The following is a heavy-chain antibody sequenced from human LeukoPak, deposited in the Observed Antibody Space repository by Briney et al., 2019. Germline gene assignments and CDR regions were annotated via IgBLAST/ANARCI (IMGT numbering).Heavy chain of an antibody. V-gene: IGHV4-38-2*02. CDR1: GYSISSGYY. CDR2: IYHSGST. J-gene: IGHJ6*03. CDR3: ARGGSLERFIYYYYMDV. D-gene: IGHD1-1*01. Sequence: SETLSLTCTVSGYSISSGYYWGWIRQPPGKGLEWIGSIYHSGSTYYNPSLKSRVTISVDTSKNQFSLKLSSVTAADTAVYYCARGGSLERFIYYYYMDVWGKGTTVTVSS.